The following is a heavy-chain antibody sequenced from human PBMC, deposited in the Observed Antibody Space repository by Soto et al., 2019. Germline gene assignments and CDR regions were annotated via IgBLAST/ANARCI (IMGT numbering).Heavy chain of an antibody. CDR3: ARGTVGYCSSTSCSNYYYYGMDV. J-gene: IGHJ6*02. D-gene: IGHD2-2*01. CDR2: ISSSSSYI. CDR1: GFTFSSYS. V-gene: IGHV3-21*01. Sequence: GGSLRLSCAASGFTFSSYSMNWVRQAPGKGLEWVSSISSSSSYIYYADTVKGRFTISRDNAQNSLYLQMNSLRAEDTAVYYCARGTVGYCSSTSCSNYYYYGMDVWGQGTTVTVSS.